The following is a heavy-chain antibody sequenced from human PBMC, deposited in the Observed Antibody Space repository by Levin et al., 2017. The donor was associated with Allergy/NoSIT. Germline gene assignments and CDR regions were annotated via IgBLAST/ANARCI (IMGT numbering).Heavy chain of an antibody. CDR2: INYSGNT. CDR3: ARINIVVLPSANFDY. D-gene: IGHD2-2*01. CDR1: GGSIGTNSFY. J-gene: IGHJ4*02. Sequence: KAGGSLRLSCTVSGGSIGTNSFYWGWIRQPPGKGLEWIGSINYSGNTYYNPSLKSRVTIFIDTSNNQFSLKLNSVTAADTAVYYCARINIVVLPSANFDYWGQGALVTVSS. V-gene: IGHV4-39*01.